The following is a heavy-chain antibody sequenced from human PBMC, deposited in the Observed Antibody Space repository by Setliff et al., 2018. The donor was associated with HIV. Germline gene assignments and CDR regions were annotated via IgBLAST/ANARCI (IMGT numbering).Heavy chain of an antibody. V-gene: IGHV3-30*02. Sequence: GGSLSLTCAVYGGSFPAYYWSWVRQAPGKGLEWVALIWYDGSNKYYAESVRGRFTISRDNSKNTLYLQMNSLRAEDTAVYYCAKGIKWLAPWGQGTPVTVSS. CDR2: IWYDGSNK. D-gene: IGHD2-15*01. J-gene: IGHJ5*02. CDR1: GGSFPAYY. CDR3: AKGIKWLAP.